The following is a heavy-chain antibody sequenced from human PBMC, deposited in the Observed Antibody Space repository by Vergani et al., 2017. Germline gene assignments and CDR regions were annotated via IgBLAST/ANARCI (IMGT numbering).Heavy chain of an antibody. D-gene: IGHD3-22*01. CDR3: ARSAHYYDSSGYYGLLGIFDY. V-gene: IGHV4-30-2*01. CDR2: IYHSGST. J-gene: IGHJ4*02. Sequence: QVQLQQWGAGLLKPSETLSLTCAVSGGSISSGGYSWSWIRQPPGKGLEWIGYIYHSGSTYYNPSLKSRVTISVDRSKNQFSLKLSSVTAADTAVYYGARSAHYYDSSGYYGLLGIFDYWGQGTLVTVSS. CDR1: GGSISSGGYS.